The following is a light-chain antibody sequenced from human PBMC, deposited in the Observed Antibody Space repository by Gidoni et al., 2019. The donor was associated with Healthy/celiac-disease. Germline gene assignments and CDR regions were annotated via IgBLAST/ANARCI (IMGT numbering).Light chain of an antibody. CDR1: TGAVTSGHY. J-gene: IGLJ2*01. CDR2: DTS. CDR3: LLSYSGARGV. V-gene: IGLV7-46*01. Sequence: QAVVTQEPSLTVSPGGTVTLTCGSSTGAVTSGHYPYWFQQKPGQAPRTLIYDTSNKHSWTPARFSGSLLGGKAALTLSGAQPEDEAEYYCLLSYSGARGVFGGGTKLXV.